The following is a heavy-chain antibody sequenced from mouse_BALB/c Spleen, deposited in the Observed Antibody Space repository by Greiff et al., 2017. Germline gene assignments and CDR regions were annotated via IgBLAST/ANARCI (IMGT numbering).Heavy chain of an antibody. J-gene: IGHJ4*01. CDR1: GYAFSSYW. CDR3: ARDGNYAYAMDY. V-gene: IGHV1-80*01. Sequence: VQLVESGAELVRPGSSVKISCKASGYAFSSYWMNWVKQRPGQGLEWIGQIYPGDGDTNYNGKFKGKATLTADKSSSTAYMQLSSLTSEDSAVYFCARDGNYAYAMDYWGQGTSVTVSS. CDR2: IYPGDGDT. D-gene: IGHD2-1*01.